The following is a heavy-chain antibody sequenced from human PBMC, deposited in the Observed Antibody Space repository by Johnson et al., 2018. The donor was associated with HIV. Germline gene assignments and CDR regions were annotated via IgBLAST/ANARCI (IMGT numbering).Heavy chain of an antibody. CDR1: GFTFNDYD. CDR2: INWNGGST. V-gene: IGHV3-20*04. CDR3: VRVTYYYDNSGYDGDGFDI. D-gene: IGHD3-22*01. J-gene: IGHJ3*02. Sequence: EVQLVESGGGVVRPGGSLRLSCAASGFTFNDYDISWVRQAPGKGLEWVSGINWNGGSTGYADSVKGRFTISRDNAKNSLYLQMNSLRAEDTALYYCVRVTYYYDNSGYDGDGFDIWGQGTMVTVSS.